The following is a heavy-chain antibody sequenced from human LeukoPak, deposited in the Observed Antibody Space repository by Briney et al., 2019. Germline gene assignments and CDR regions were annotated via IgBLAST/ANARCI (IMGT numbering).Heavy chain of an antibody. CDR3: ARGGNCSGGSCYSDRGWFDP. D-gene: IGHD2-15*01. V-gene: IGHV4-59*01. CDR2: VYYSGST. CDR1: GGSISSYY. Sequence: SETLSLTCTVSGGSISSYYWSWIRQPPGKGLEWIGYVYYSGSTNYNPSLKSRVTISVDTSKNQFSLKLSSVTAADTAVYYCARGGNCSGGSCYSDRGWFDPWGQGTLVTVSS. J-gene: IGHJ5*02.